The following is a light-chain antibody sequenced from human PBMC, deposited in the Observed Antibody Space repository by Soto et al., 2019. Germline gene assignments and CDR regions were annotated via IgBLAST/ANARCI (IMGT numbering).Light chain of an antibody. J-gene: IGKJ1*01. CDR3: QQYNTYSRR. V-gene: IGKV1-5*03. Sequence: DIQMTQSPSTLSASVGDRVTITCRASQSVNIWLAWYQQKPGKAPKLLIYKASSLESGVPSRFSGSGSGTEFTLTISSLQPDDFATYYCQQYNTYSRRFGQGTKVEIK. CDR1: QSVNIW. CDR2: KAS.